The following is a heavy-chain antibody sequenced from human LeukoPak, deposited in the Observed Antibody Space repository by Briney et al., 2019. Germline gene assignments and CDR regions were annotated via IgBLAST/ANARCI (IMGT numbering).Heavy chain of an antibody. CDR1: GGSISSSNYY. V-gene: IGHV4-39*07. J-gene: IGHJ6*03. CDR2: IYTSGST. D-gene: IGHD3-10*01. CDR3: ARAHYGSGSYYIRGYYYYYMDV. Sequence: PSETLSLTCTVSGGSISSSNYYWGWIRQPPGKGLEWIGSIYTSGSTNYNPSLKSRVTMSVDTSKNQFSLKLSSVTAADTAVYYCARAHYGSGSYYIRGYYYYYMDVWGKGTTVTVSS.